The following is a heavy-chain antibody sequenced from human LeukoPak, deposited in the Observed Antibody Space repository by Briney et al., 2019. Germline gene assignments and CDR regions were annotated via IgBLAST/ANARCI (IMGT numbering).Heavy chain of an antibody. CDR2: INSDGRST. CDR1: GFTFNTYW. D-gene: IGHD2-21*01. CDR3: VRDPGRDGYYGGYFEH. V-gene: IGHV3-74*03. J-gene: IGHJ4*02. Sequence: PGGSPRLSCAASGFTFNTYWMHWVRQAPGKGLVWVSRINSDGRSTTYADSVQGRFTISRDNAKNTLFLQMNSLRPEDTALYYCVRDPGRDGYYGGYFEHWGQGALVTVSS.